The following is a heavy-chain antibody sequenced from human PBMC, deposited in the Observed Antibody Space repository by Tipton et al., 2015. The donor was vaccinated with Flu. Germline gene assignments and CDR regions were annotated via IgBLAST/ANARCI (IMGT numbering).Heavy chain of an antibody. Sequence: SLRLSCAASGFTFSDYYMSWIRQAPGKGLEWISYISSFNTIYYADSVKGRFTIARDNAKNSLYLEMSSLRAEDTAIYYCARMADSTGYFLGTHHPWGQGALVTVSS. CDR2: ISSFNTI. J-gene: IGHJ5*02. D-gene: IGHD3-22*01. CDR1: GFTFSDYY. V-gene: IGHV3-11*04. CDR3: ARMADSTGYFLGTHHP.